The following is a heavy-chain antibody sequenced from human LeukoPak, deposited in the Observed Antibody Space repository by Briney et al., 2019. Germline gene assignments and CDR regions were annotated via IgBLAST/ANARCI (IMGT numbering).Heavy chain of an antibody. CDR2: IYSGGST. D-gene: IGHD4-23*01. V-gene: IGHV3-66*01. J-gene: IGHJ4*02. Sequence: GRSLRLSCAASGFTFSSYGMHWVRQAPGKGLEWVSVIYSGGSTYYADSVKGRFTISRDNSKNTLYLQMNSLRAEDMAVYYCARSDYGGNSGGYWGQGTLVTVSS. CDR3: ARSDYGGNSGGY. CDR1: GFTFSSYG.